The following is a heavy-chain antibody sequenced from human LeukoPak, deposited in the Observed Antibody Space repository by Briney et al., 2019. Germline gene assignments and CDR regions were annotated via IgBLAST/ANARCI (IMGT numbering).Heavy chain of an antibody. D-gene: IGHD3-9*01. V-gene: IGHV4-59*12. Sequence: PSETLSLTCTVSGDSINNYYWSWIRQPPGRGLEWIGYIYYSGSTNYNPSLKSRVTISVDRSKNQFSLKLSSVTAADTAVYYCARDLTYYDILTGYSYYYGMDVWGQGTTVTVSS. J-gene: IGHJ6*02. CDR1: GDSINNYY. CDR2: IYYSGST. CDR3: ARDLTYYDILTGYSYYYGMDV.